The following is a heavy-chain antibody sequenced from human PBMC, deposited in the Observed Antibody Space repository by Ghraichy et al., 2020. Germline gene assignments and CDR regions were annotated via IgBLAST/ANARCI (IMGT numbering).Heavy chain of an antibody. CDR3: ARELYSESYSDDY. Sequence: GGSLRLSCAASGFTISSYWMAWVRQAPGKGLEWVANIKQDGSEKNYVASVKGRFTISRDNAKNSLYLQMNSLRAEDTAVYYCARELYSESYSDDYWGQGTLVTVSP. D-gene: IGHD1-26*01. J-gene: IGHJ4*02. CDR2: IKQDGSEK. CDR1: GFTISSYW. V-gene: IGHV3-7*01.